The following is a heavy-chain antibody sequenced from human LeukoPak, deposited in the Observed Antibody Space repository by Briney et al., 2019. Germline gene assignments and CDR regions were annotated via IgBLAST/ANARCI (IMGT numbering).Heavy chain of an antibody. CDR3: ASRAGKPGNTPWCFDY. D-gene: IGHD1-7*01. V-gene: IGHV3-7*01. CDR2: IKQDGSER. Sequence: GGSLRLSCAASGFTFSNYWMTWVRQAPGKGPERVANIKQDGSERNYVDSVKGRFTIARDNTKNSLYLQMTSLRGEDTAVYYCASRAGKPGNTPWCFDYWGQGALVTVSS. J-gene: IGHJ4*02. CDR1: GFTFSNYW.